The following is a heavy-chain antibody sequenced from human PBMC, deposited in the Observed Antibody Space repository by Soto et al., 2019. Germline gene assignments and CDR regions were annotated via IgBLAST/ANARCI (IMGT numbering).Heavy chain of an antibody. Sequence: GGSLRLSCAASGFTFSSYWMSWVRQAPGKGLEWVANIKQDGSEKYYVDSVKGRFTISRDNAKNSLYLKINSLRAEDTAVYYGARERTAYYDFSSGYYTGVHSWGQGTLVTVSS. J-gene: IGHJ4*02. CDR3: ARERTAYYDFSSGYYTGVHS. CDR1: GFTFSSYW. D-gene: IGHD3-3*01. CDR2: IKQDGSEK. V-gene: IGHV3-7*01.